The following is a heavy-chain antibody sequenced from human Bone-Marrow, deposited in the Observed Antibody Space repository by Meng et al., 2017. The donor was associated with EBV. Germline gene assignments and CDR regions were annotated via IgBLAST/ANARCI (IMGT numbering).Heavy chain of an antibody. D-gene: IGHD1-1*01. J-gene: IGHJ4*02. Sequence: QVQLVQSGSELKKPGASVKVSCKTSGYPFTSYTLNWVRQAPGQGLEWMGWINTNTGNPTYALGFTGRIVFSLDTSVSTAYLQISSLKADDTGVYHCATSNNWSDFHYWGQGTLVTVSS. CDR3: ATSNNWSDFHY. CDR1: GYPFTSYT. CDR2: INTNTGNP. V-gene: IGHV7-4-1*02.